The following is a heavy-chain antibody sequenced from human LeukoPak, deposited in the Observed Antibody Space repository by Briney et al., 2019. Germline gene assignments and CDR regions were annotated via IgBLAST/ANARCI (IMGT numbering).Heavy chain of an antibody. D-gene: IGHD5-24*01. CDR3: VQDAYNFKDAFVI. CDR2: INTGGGTT. CDR1: GFIFSTYT. J-gene: IGHJ3*02. Sequence: GGSLRLSCAASGFIFSTYTMNWVRQAPGKGLEGVSGINTGGGTTYYADSVKGRFTISRDNSQNTLYLQMNSRRAEDTALYCCVQDAYNFKDAFVIWGQGTIVTVSS. V-gene: IGHV3-23*01.